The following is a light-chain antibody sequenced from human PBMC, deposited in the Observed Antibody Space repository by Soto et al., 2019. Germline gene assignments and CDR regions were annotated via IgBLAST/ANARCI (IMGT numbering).Light chain of an antibody. Sequence: EIVLTQSPATLSLSPGERATLSCRASQSVSSYLAWYQQKPGQAPRLLIYDASNRATGIPARFSGSGSGTDFTLTISSLEPEDFAVYYCQQRSNWPPWTFGPGTQVEIK. CDR2: DAS. CDR3: QQRSNWPPWT. V-gene: IGKV3-11*01. CDR1: QSVSSY. J-gene: IGKJ1*01.